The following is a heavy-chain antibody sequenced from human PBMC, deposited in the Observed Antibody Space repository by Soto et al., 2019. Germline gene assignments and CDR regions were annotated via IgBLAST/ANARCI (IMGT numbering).Heavy chain of an antibody. D-gene: IGHD3-16*01. Sequence: SETLSLTCTVSGGSISSYYWSWIRQPPGKGLEWIGYIYYSGSTNYNPSLKSRVTISVDTSKNQFSLKLSSVTAADTAVYYCARLLRSGGCCLDFWGRGTLVIVSA. CDR1: GGSISSYY. CDR3: ARLLRSGGCCLDF. CDR2: IYYSGST. J-gene: IGHJ4*02. V-gene: IGHV4-59*01.